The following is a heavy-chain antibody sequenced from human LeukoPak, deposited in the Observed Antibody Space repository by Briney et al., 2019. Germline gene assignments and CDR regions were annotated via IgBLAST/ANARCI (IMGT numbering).Heavy chain of an antibody. J-gene: IGHJ5*02. V-gene: IGHV6-1*01. CDR2: TYYRSKLYN. CDR3: AREEWNLVLNWFDP. CDR1: GVTLSSNSAA. D-gene: IGHD3-3*01. Sequence: SQTLSFTCALSGVTLSSNSAAWNWIRQSPSRGLEWLGRTYYRSKLYNDYAVSVKIRITINPDTSKNQFSLQLNSVTPEDTAVYYCAREEWNLVLNWFDPWGQGTLVTVSS.